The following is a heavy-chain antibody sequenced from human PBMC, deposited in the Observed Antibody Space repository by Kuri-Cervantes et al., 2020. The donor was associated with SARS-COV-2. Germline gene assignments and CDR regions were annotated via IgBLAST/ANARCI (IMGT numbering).Heavy chain of an antibody. CDR1: GYTFTSYY. CDR2: INPSGGGT. D-gene: IGHD3-10*01. CDR3: AREGITMVRGVTFDY. Sequence: ASVKVSCKASGYTFTSYYMHWVRQAPGQGLEWMGIINPSGGGTNYAQKFQGRVTMTRDTSISTAYMELSRLRSDDTAVYYCAREGITMVRGVTFDYWGQGTLVTVSS. V-gene: IGHV1-2*02. J-gene: IGHJ4*02.